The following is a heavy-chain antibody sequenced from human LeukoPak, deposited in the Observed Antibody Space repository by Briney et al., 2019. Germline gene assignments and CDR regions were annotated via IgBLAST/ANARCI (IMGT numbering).Heavy chain of an antibody. CDR3: ARESSRIAIGTLDF. CDR2: LQNDGSEK. J-gene: IGHJ4*02. CDR1: GFSFSTSG. V-gene: IGHV3-33*05. D-gene: IGHD6-13*01. Sequence: GRSLRLSCAPSGFSFSTSGMHWVRQAPGKGLEWVGFLQNDGSEKYFADSVKGRFTISRDNSKNTLYLQMNSLRAEDTAVYYCARESSRIAIGTLDFWGQGTLVTVSS.